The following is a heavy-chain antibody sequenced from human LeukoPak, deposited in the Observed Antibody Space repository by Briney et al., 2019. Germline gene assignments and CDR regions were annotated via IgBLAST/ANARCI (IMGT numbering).Heavy chain of an antibody. V-gene: IGHV3-30*03. CDR3: ARGHNWNYFGLEGEDY. J-gene: IGHJ4*02. D-gene: IGHD1-7*01. CDR1: GLTFSNNA. Sequence: PGGSLRLSCAASGLTFSNNAMHWVRQAPGKGLEWVAVISYDGSNKYHADSVKGRFTISRDNSKNTLYLQMNSLRAEDTAVYYCARGHNWNYFGLEGEDYWGQGTLVTVSS. CDR2: ISYDGSNK.